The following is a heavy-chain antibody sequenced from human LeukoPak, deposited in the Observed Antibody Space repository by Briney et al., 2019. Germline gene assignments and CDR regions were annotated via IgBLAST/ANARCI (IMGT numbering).Heavy chain of an antibody. V-gene: IGHV4-59*01. Sequence: SETLSLTCTVSGGSISSYYWSWIRQPPGKGLEWIGYIYYSGSTNYSPSLKSRVTISVDTSKNQFSLKLSSVTAADTAVYYCARGSWYFDLWGRGTLVTVSS. CDR3: ARGSWYFDL. J-gene: IGHJ2*01. CDR2: IYYSGST. CDR1: GGSISSYY.